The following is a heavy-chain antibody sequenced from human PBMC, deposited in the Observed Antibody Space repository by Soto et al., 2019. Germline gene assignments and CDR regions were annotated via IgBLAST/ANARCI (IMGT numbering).Heavy chain of an antibody. J-gene: IGHJ5*02. CDR2: ISAYDGDT. Sequence: QVQLVQSGAEVKKPGASVKVSCKASGYTFNSYGISWLRQAPGQGLEWMGWISAYDGDTKYAQKLQGRVTMTTDTSTSTANMEVRSLRSDVTAVYYCARSSGTSYIWFDPWGQGTLVTVSS. CDR3: ARSSGTSYIWFDP. V-gene: IGHV1-18*01. D-gene: IGHD1-26*01. CDR1: GYTFNSYG.